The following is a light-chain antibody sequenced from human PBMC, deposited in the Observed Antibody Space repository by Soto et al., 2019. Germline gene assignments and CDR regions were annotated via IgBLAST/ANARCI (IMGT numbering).Light chain of an antibody. V-gene: IGLV2-14*01. CDR3: SSYTCSSTLVV. CDR1: SSDIGGYNY. CDR2: DVS. J-gene: IGLJ2*01. Sequence: QSALTQPASVSGSPGQSITIPCTGTSSDIGGYNYVSWYQQFPGKAPKLMIYDVSNRPSGVSNRFSASKSGNTASLPISGLQAAEEASYYCSSYTCSSTLVVFGGGTKLTVL.